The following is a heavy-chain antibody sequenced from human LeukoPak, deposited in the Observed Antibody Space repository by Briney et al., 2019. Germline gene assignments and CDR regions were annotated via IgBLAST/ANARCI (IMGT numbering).Heavy chain of an antibody. V-gene: IGHV3-9*01. CDR2: ISWGIGSI. D-gene: IGHD6-13*01. Sequence: GGSLRLSCAASGFTFDDYAMHWVRQAPGKGLEWVSGISWGIGSIDYADSVKGRFTISRDNAKNSLYLQMNSLRAEDTALYYCAKDMHIAAAGIRGVFDYWGQGTLVTVSS. J-gene: IGHJ4*02. CDR1: GFTFDDYA. CDR3: AKDMHIAAAGIRGVFDY.